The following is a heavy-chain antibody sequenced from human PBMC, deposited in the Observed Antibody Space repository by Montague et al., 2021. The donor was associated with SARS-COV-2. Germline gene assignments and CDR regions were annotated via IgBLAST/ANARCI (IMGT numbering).Heavy chain of an antibody. Sequence: SETLSLTCTVSGGFITRNYYWGWIRQPPGKGLEWVGNIYYSGTTFINPXXWSRVTISVDASKNQFSLNLPSVTAADTAVYYCARPLVRGVPKAFDIWGQGALVIVSS. CDR2: IYYSGTT. CDR1: GGFITRNYY. D-gene: IGHD3-10*01. V-gene: IGHV4-39*01. J-gene: IGHJ3*02. CDR3: ARPLVRGVPKAFDI.